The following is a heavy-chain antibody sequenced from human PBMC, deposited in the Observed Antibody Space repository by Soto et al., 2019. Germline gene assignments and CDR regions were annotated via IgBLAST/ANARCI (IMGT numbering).Heavy chain of an antibody. V-gene: IGHV1-8*01. J-gene: IGHJ1*01. CDR3: ARDYYGSGSYSS. CDR2: MNPNSGNT. Sequence: QVQLVQSGAEVKKPGASVKVSCKASGYTFTTYDINWVRQATGQGFEWMGWMNPNSGNTGYAQKFQGRVTMTRNTSTSTAYMELSSLRSEDTAMYYSARDYYGSGSYSSWGQGTLVTVSS. D-gene: IGHD3-10*01. CDR1: GYTFTTYD.